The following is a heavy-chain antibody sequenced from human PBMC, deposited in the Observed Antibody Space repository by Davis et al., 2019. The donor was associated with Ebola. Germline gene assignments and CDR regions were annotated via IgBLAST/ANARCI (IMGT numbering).Heavy chain of an antibody. Sequence: ASVKVSCKASGGTFSSYAISWVRQAPGQGLEWMGWINPNSGGTNYAQKLQGRVTMTTDTSTSTAYMELRSLRSDDTAVYYCARDNGGSSPHYYYYYYGMDVWGQGTTVTVSS. V-gene: IGHV1-18*01. CDR1: GGTFSSYA. J-gene: IGHJ6*02. CDR2: INPNSGGT. CDR3: ARDNGGSSPHYYYYYYGMDV. D-gene: IGHD6-6*01.